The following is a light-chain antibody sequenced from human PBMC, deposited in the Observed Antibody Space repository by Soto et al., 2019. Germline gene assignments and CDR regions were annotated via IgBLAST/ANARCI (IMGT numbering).Light chain of an antibody. V-gene: IGKV1-39*01. Sequence: DIQMTQSPSSLSASVGDRVTITCRASQSISSYLNWYQQKPGKAPKLLIYAASSFQSGVPSRSSGSGTGTDFTLTSSRMQAEELASYCSPQRSGIFPSFGQGIKMDIK. J-gene: IGKJ1*01. CDR2: AAS. CDR3: PQRSGIFPS. CDR1: QSISSY.